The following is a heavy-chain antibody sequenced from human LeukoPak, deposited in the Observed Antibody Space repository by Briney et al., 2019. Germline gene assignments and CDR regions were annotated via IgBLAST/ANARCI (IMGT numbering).Heavy chain of an antibody. D-gene: IGHD6-13*01. Sequence: GGSLRLSCAASGFTFSSYWMHWVRQAPGKGLEWVSYISSGSTIIHYADSVKGRFTISRDDAKNSLYLQMNSLRAEDTAVYYCAKVPRQHDNWFDPWGQGTLVTVSS. J-gene: IGHJ5*02. CDR3: AKVPRQHDNWFDP. V-gene: IGHV3-48*01. CDR2: ISSGSTII. CDR1: GFTFSSYW.